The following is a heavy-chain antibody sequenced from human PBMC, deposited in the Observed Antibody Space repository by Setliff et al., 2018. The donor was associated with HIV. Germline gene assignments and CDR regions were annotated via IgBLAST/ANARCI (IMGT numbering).Heavy chain of an antibody. CDR2: INTKTGNP. J-gene: IGHJ4*02. CDR1: GYNVTVSA. Sequence: ASVKVSCKASGYNVTVSAINRVRQAPGQALEWLGWINTKTGNPTYAQGLTGQFVFSLDTSISTAYLQISSLKAEDTGVYFCATPEDIQDKSGLRAFDYWGQGTLVTVSS. CDR3: ATPEDIQDKSGLRAFDY. V-gene: IGHV7-4-1*02. D-gene: IGHD3-16*01.